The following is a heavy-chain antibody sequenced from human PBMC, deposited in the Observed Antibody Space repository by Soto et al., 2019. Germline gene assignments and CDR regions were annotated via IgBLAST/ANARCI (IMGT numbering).Heavy chain of an antibody. J-gene: IGHJ5*02. CDR3: ARQWLSINWFDP. D-gene: IGHD3-22*01. V-gene: IGHV3-23*01. Sequence: GGSLRLSCAASGFMFSAHAMNWVRQAPGRGLEWVSRISGSGGSTYYADSVKGRFTISRDNSKNTLYLQMNSLRAEDTAVYYCARQWLSINWFDPWGQGTLVTVSS. CDR1: GFMFSAHA. CDR2: ISGSGGST.